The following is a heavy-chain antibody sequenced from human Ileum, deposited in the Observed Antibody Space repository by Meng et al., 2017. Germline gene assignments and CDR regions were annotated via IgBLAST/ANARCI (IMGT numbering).Heavy chain of an antibody. CDR3: DKHCHRITCSLEDSFDI. D-gene: IGHD2/OR15-2a*01. J-gene: IGHJ3*02. CDR2: VYYSGGT. V-gene: IGHV4-59*02. Sequence: AETLSLTCAVSRASVTTYYWSWIRQTPGKGLEWIGYVYYSGGTDYNPSLKSRVAMSIDRSKNYFFLMLSSVTAADTGVFYCDKHCHRITCSLEDSFDIWGQGTMVTVSS. CDR1: RASVTTYY.